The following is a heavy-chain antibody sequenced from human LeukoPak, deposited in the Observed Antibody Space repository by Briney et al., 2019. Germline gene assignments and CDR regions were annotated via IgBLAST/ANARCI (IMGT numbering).Heavy chain of an antibody. V-gene: IGHV1-3*03. J-gene: IGHJ3*02. CDR1: RYTFTSYV. D-gene: IGHD1-26*01. CDR2: IYVGNGNT. CDR3: ARDGWGMGATPDAFDI. Sequence: RAAVTVSRMSSRYTFTSYVMHWVRQTPRERLERVGWIYVGNGNTKYSQEFQGRVTITTDTSASTAYMELSSLRSADMAVYYCARDGWGMGATPDAFDIWGQGTMVTVSS.